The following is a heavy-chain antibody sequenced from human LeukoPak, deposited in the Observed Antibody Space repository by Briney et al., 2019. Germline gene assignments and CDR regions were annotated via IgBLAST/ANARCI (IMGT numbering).Heavy chain of an antibody. CDR1: GYTFTTYD. Sequence: ASVKVSCKASGYTFTTYDINWVRQATGQGLEWMGIINPSGGSTSYAQKFQGRVTMTRDTSTSTVYMELSSLRSEDTAVYYCATQLADYGGFDYWGQGTLVTVSS. CDR3: ATQLADYGGFDY. D-gene: IGHD4-17*01. CDR2: INPSGGST. V-gene: IGHV1-46*01. J-gene: IGHJ4*02.